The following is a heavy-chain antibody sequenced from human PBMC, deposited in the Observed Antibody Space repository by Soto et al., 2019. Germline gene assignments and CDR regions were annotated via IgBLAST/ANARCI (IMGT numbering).Heavy chain of an antibody. CDR1: GFTFTTYG. V-gene: IGHV3-33*01. CDR3: ARTLRNDYYYGMDV. D-gene: IGHD3-16*01. CDR2: IWYDGSST. J-gene: IGHJ6*02. Sequence: GGSLRLSCAASGFTFTTYGMHWVRQAPGKGLEWVAFIWYDGSSTYYADSVKGRFTVSRDNSKNTLYLQMNRLRTEDTAVYYCARTLRNDYYYGMDVWGQGTTVTVSS.